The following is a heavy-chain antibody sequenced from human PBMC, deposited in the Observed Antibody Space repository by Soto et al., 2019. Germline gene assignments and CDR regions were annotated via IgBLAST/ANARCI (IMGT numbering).Heavy chain of an antibody. CDR3: ARRRYGDYDY. J-gene: IGHJ4*02. V-gene: IGHV1-18*01. D-gene: IGHD4-17*01. Sequence: QAQLVQSGAEVKEPGASVKVSCKASGYSFTTSGITWVRQAPGQGLEWMGWISTYNGNTNYAQKLQDRVPLTTDTSTSTAYMELRSLRSDDTAVYYCARRRYGDYDYWGQGTLVTVSS. CDR2: ISTYNGNT. CDR1: GYSFTTSG.